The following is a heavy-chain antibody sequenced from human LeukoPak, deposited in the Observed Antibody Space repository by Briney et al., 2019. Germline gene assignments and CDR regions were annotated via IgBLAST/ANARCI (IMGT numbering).Heavy chain of an antibody. V-gene: IGHV4-30-4*01. Sequence: SQTLSLTCTVSGGSISSGDYYWSWIRQPPGKGLEWIGYIYYSGSTYYNPSLKSRVTISVDTSKNQFSLKLSSVTAADTAVYYCARQYNWNDDYAFDIWGQGAMVTVSS. D-gene: IGHD1-1*01. CDR3: ARQYNWNDDYAFDI. J-gene: IGHJ3*02. CDR2: IYYSGST. CDR1: GGSISSGDYY.